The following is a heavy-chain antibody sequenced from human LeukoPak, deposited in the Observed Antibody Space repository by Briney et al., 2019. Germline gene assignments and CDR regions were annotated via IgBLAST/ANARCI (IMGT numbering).Heavy chain of an antibody. CDR3: ARDSDYSNYSLDY. J-gene: IGHJ4*02. V-gene: IGHV1-2*02. Sequence: ASVKVSCKASGYTFTGYYMHWVRQAPGQGLEWMGWINPNSGGTNYAQKFQGRVTMTRDTFISTAYMELSRLRFDDTAVYYCARDSDYSNYSLDYWGQGTLVTVSS. D-gene: IGHD4-11*01. CDR2: INPNSGGT. CDR1: GYTFTGYY.